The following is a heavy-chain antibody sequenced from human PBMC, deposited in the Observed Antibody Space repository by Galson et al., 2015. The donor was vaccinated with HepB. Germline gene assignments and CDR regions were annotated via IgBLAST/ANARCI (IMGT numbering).Heavy chain of an antibody. D-gene: IGHD3-22*01. CDR3: AKDQSQGHDSSGLFDS. V-gene: IGHV3-23*01. CDR2: INDRGNSP. J-gene: IGHJ4*02. CDR1: GFSFSNYA. Sequence: SLRLSCATSGFSFSNYAMSWVRQAPGKGLEWVSGINDRGNSPYYADSVKGRFTISRDNSKNILYLQMNSLRAGDTAVFYCAKDQSQGHDSSGLFDSWGQGTLVTVSS.